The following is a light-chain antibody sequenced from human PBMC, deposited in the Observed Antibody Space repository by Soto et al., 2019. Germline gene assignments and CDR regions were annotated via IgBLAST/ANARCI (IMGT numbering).Light chain of an antibody. CDR1: QSVTSKY. J-gene: IGKJ4*02. CDR3: QQYGSSVQ. V-gene: IGKV3-20*01. Sequence: EIVLTQSPDTLSLSPGERATLSCRASQSVTSKYLAWYQQKPGQALRLLIHGASNRATGIPDRFSGSGSGTDFTLTISRLEPEDFALYYCQQYGSSVQFGGGTKVEIK. CDR2: GAS.